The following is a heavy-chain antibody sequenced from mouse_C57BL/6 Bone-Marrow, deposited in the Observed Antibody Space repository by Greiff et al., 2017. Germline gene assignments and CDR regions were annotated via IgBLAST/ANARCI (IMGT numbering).Heavy chain of an antibody. CDR1: GFNIKNTY. CDR2: IDPANGNT. Sequence: EVQLQQSVAELVRPGASVKLSCTASGFNIKNTYMHWVKQRPEQGLEWIGRIDPANGNTKYAPKFQGKATITADTSSNTAYLQLSSLTSEDTAIYYCARYYYGSSYNSYYYAMDYWGQGTSVTVSS. J-gene: IGHJ4*01. D-gene: IGHD1-1*01. V-gene: IGHV14-3*01. CDR3: ARYYYGSSYNSYYYAMDY.